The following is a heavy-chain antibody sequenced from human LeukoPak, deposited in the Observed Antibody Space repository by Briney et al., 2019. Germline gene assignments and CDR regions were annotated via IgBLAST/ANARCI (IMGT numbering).Heavy chain of an antibody. D-gene: IGHD3-10*01. V-gene: IGHV4-4*07. Sequence: PSETLSLTCSVSGVSISPEFWSWIRQPAGKGLEWIGRIFTSGSTSYNPSLKSRVNMSIDTSKNQFSLRLSSVTAADTAVYYCARVWYYGSGTNSDLYYYYYMDVWGRGTTVTVSS. CDR1: GVSISPEF. CDR2: IFTSGST. CDR3: ARVWYYGSGTNSDLYYYYYMDV. J-gene: IGHJ6*03.